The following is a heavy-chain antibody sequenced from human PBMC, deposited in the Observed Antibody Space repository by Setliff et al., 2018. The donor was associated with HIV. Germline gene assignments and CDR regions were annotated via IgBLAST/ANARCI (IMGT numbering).Heavy chain of an antibody. CDR1: GDSISSYF. D-gene: IGHD6-13*01. CDR2: IYNTGST. V-gene: IGHV4-59*06. CDR3: ARGRGSSSSWPIDY. J-gene: IGHJ4*02. Sequence: PSETLSLTCTVSGDSISSYFWSWIRQSPGKGLEWIGYIYNTGSTYHSPSLESRVTISIDTSKNQFSLKLSSVTAADTAVYFCARGRGSSSSWPIDYWGQGTLVTVSS.